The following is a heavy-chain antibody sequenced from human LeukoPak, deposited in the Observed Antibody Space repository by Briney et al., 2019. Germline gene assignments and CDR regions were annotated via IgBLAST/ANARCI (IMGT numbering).Heavy chain of an antibody. Sequence: GASVKVSCKASGYTFTGYYMHWVRQAPGQGLEWMGRINPNSGDTNYAQKFQGRVTMTRDTSISTAYMELSSLRSDDTAIYYCARQDRAMSLDYWGQGTPVTVSS. CDR1: GYTFTGYY. D-gene: IGHD5-18*01. CDR2: INPNSGDT. J-gene: IGHJ4*02. V-gene: IGHV1-2*06. CDR3: ARQDRAMSLDY.